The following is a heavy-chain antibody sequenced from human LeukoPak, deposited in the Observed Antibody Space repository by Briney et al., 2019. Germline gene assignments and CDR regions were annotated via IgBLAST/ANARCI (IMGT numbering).Heavy chain of an antibody. V-gene: IGHV1-69*13. D-gene: IGHD3-22*01. Sequence: VASVNVSCKASGYTFTSYYMHWVRQAPGQGLEWMGGIIPIFGTANYAQKFQGRVTITADESTSTAYMELSSLRSEDTAVYYCARSPRHYYDSSGSAFDIWGQGTMVTVSS. CDR3: ARSPRHYYDSSGSAFDI. CDR2: IIPIFGTA. CDR1: GYTFTSYY. J-gene: IGHJ3*02.